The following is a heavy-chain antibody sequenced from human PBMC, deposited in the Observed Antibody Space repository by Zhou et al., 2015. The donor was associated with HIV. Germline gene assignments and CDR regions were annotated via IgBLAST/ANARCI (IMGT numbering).Heavy chain of an antibody. Sequence: QVHLMQSGAEVKKPGSSVKVSCKASGVTFSNYAISWVRQAPGQGLEWMGWINADNGKTNYAQKFQGRVTLTTDRSTRTAYMELRSLRSDDAAMYYCARDDIGGYHSFNYWGQGTLVSVSS. CDR1: GVTFSNYA. V-gene: IGHV1-18*01. CDR2: INADNGKT. J-gene: IGHJ4*02. D-gene: IGHD3-22*01. CDR3: ARDDIGGYHSFNY.